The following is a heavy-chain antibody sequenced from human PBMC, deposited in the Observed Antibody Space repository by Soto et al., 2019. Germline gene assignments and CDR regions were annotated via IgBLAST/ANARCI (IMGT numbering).Heavy chain of an antibody. CDR1: GYSFTSYW. V-gene: IGHV5-10-1*03. CDR3: ARHGGYSYGPRGNYFDY. J-gene: IGHJ4*02. D-gene: IGHD5-18*01. Sequence: EVQLVQSGAEVKKPGESLRISCKGSGYSFTSYWISWVRQMPGKGLEWMGRIDPSDSYTNYSPSFQGHVTISADKSISTAYLQWSSLKASDTAMYYCARHGGYSYGPRGNYFDYWGQGTLVTVSS. CDR2: IDPSDSYT.